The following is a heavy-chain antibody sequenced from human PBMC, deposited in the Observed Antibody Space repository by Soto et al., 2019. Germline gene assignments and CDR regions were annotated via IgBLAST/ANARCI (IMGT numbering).Heavy chain of an antibody. Sequence: SETLSLTCIVSGASISTGGYSWSWIRQPPGKGPEWIGYIYESGRTYYKPSLKSRASIPMDKSRNQFSVRLTSVTAADTAVYFCARGDRYSGSFSDYFDPWGQGTLVTVSS. CDR3: ARGDRYSGSFSDYFDP. CDR1: GASISTGGYS. D-gene: IGHD1-26*01. V-gene: IGHV4-30-2*01. J-gene: IGHJ5*02. CDR2: IYESGRT.